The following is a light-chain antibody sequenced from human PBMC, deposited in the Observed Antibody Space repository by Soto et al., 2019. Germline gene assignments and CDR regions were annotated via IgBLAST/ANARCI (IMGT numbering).Light chain of an antibody. CDR2: DAS. V-gene: IGKV3-11*01. J-gene: IGKJ5*01. CDR1: QSVSSY. CDR3: QQRNNWPPIT. Sequence: EIVLTQSPATLSLSPGERATLSCRASQSVSSYLAWYQQKPGQAPRLLIYDASNRATGIPARFSGRGSGTDFPLTISSLEPEDFAVYYCQQRNNWPPITFGQGTRLEIK.